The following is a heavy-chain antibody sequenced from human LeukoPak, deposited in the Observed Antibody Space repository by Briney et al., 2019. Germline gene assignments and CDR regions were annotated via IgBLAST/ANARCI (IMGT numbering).Heavy chain of an antibody. V-gene: IGHV3-20*04. D-gene: IGHD3-9*01. CDR2: INWNGGST. Sequence: PGGSLRLSCAASGFTFDDYGMSWVRQAPGKGLEWVSGINWNGGSTGYADSVKGRFTISRDNAKNSLYLQMNSLRAEDTALYYCARGTPRGLRYFDWSYHPFDYWGQGTLVTVSS. J-gene: IGHJ4*02. CDR1: GFTFDDYG. CDR3: ARGTPRGLRYFDWSYHPFDY.